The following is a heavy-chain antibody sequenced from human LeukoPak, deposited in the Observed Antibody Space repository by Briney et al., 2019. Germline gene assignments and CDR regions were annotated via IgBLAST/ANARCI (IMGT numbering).Heavy chain of an antibody. CDR3: AKVDRDYAGNSLYYYYGMDV. CDR2: ISGSGGST. D-gene: IGHD4-23*01. Sequence: PGGSLRLSCAASGFTFMSYAMSCVRQAPGKGLDWVSTISGSGGSTYFADSVKGRFTISRDNSKNTLYLQMNSLRAEDAAVYYCAKVDRDYAGNSLYYYYGMDVWGQGTTVTVSS. CDR1: GFTFMSYA. V-gene: IGHV3-23*01. J-gene: IGHJ6*02.